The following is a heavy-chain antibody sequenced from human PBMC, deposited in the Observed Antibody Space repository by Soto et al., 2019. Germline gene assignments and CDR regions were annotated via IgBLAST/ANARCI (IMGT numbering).Heavy chain of an antibody. Sequence: SETLSLTFSGSGGSISSSTHYWGWIRQPQGKGLEWIGSIYYSGSTYYNPSLKSRVTISIDTSKNQFSLKLSSVTAADTAVYYCARQDTAMVRWDYYYGMDVWGQGSTVTVSS. CDR3: ARQDTAMVRWDYYYGMDV. CDR2: IYYSGST. J-gene: IGHJ6*02. CDR1: GGSISSSTHY. V-gene: IGHV4-39*01. D-gene: IGHD5-18*01.